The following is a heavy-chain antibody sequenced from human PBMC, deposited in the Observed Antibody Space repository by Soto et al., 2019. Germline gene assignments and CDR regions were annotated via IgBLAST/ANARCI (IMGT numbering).Heavy chain of an antibody. Sequence: QVQLVQSGAEVKKPGSSVKVSCKASGGTFSGYAISWVRQAPGQGLEWMGGIIPIFGTASYAQKFQGRVTITADKSTSTAYRELSSLRSEDTAVYYCAGAGGGIAAAGTFDYCGQGTLVTVSS. CDR3: AGAGGGIAAAGTFDY. V-gene: IGHV1-69*06. J-gene: IGHJ4*02. D-gene: IGHD6-13*01. CDR2: IIPIFGTA. CDR1: GGTFSGYA.